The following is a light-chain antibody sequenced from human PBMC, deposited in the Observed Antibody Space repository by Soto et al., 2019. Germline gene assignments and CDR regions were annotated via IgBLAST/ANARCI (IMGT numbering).Light chain of an antibody. J-gene: IGLJ3*02. CDR2: VNSDGSH. CDR3: QTWGTGIEV. Sequence: QSVLTQSPSASASLGASVKLTCTLSSGHSTYAIAWHQQQPEKGPWFLMKVNSDGSHNKGDGIPDRFSGSTSGAERYLTISRLQSEDEADYYCQTWGTGIEVFGGGTKLTVL. CDR1: SGHSTYA. V-gene: IGLV4-69*01.